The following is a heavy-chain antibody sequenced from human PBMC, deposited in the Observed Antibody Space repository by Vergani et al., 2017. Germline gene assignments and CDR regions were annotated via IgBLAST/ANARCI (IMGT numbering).Heavy chain of an antibody. CDR3: ARDRYCSSTSCQRGGWFDP. Sequence: QVQLVQSGAEVKKPGASVKVSCKASGYPFTSYDINWVRQATGQGLEWMGWMNPNSGNTGYAQKFQGRVTMTRNTSISTAYMELSSLRSEDTAVYYWARDRYCSSTSCQRGGWFDPWGQGTLVTVSS. CDR1: GYPFTSYD. V-gene: IGHV1-8*01. D-gene: IGHD2-2*01. CDR2: MNPNSGNT. J-gene: IGHJ5*02.